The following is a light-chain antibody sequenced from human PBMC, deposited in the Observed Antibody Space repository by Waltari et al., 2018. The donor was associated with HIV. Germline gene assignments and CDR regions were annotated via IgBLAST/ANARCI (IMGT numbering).Light chain of an antibody. Sequence: IVLTKSTAPLSLYPGETATLSCRASQTVSTFLAWYQQQPGQSPRLLISGVSARAPGIPFRFSGSGSETDFTLTISGLEPDDFAVYFCQQRKYLYTFGQGTKVEI. CDR3: QQRKYLYT. CDR2: GVS. J-gene: IGKJ2*01. CDR1: QTVSTF. V-gene: IGKV3-11*01.